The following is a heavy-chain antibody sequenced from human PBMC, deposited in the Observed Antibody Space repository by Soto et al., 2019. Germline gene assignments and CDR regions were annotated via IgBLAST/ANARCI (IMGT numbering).Heavy chain of an antibody. V-gene: IGHV4-34*01. J-gene: IGHJ6*02. Sequence: PSETLSLTCAVYGGSFSGYYWSWIRQPPGKGLEWIGEINHSGSTNYNPSLKSRVTISVDTSENQFSLKLSSVTAADTAVYYCSEDIHHGMDVWGQGATVTVSS. CDR3: SEDIHHGMDV. CDR2: INHSGST. CDR1: GGSFSGYY. D-gene: IGHD5-18*01.